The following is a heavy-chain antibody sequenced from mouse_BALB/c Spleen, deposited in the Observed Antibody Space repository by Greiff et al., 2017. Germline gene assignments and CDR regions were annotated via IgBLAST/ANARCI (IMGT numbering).Heavy chain of an antibody. Sequence: QVQLQQSGAELVRPGTSVKVSCKASGYAFTNYLIEWVKQRPGQGLEWIGVINPGSGGTNYNEKFKGKATLTADKSSSTAYMQLSSLTSDDSAVYFCARTLEDYGGQGTSVTVSS. J-gene: IGHJ4*01. V-gene: IGHV1-54*01. CDR2: INPGSGGT. CDR1: GYAFTNYL. CDR3: ARTLEDY.